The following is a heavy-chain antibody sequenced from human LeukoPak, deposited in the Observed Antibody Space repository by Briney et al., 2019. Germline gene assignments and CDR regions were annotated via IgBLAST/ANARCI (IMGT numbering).Heavy chain of an antibody. J-gene: IGHJ4*02. CDR2: ISGSGGST. V-gene: IGHV3-23*01. Sequence: PSETLSLTCTVSGASISSGSYYWGWIRQPPGKGLEWVSAISGSGGSTYYADSVKGRFTISRDNSKNTLYLQMNSLRAEDTAVYYCAKGVQPTVTSLPLYELGYWGQGTLVTVSS. CDR1: GASISSGSYY. D-gene: IGHD4-17*01. CDR3: AKGVQPTVTSLPLYELGY.